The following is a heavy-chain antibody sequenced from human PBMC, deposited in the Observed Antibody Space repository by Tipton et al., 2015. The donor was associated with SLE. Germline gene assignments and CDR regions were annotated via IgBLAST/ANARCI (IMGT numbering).Heavy chain of an antibody. CDR3: ARDGDRSHYWYFDL. V-gene: IGHV1-2*02. CDR1: GYTFTGYY. CDR2: INPNSGGT. D-gene: IGHD6-13*01. J-gene: IGHJ2*01. Sequence: QLVQSGAEVKKPGASVKVSCKASGYTFTGYYIHWVRQAPGQGLEWMGWINPNSGGTNYAQKFQGRVTMTRDTSISTAYMEVSRLRSDDTAVYFCARDGDRSHYWYFDLWGRGTLVTVSS.